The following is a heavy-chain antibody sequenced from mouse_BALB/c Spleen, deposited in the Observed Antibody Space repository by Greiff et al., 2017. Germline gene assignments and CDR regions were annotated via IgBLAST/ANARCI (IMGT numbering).Heavy chain of an antibody. V-gene: IGHV5-17*02. CDR3: ARSGNYYGSSYAMDY. D-gene: IGHD1-1*01. Sequence: EVKVVESGGGLVQPGGSRKLSCAASGFTFSSFGMHWVRQAPEKGLEWVAYISSGSSTIYYADTVKGRFTISRDNPKNTLFLQMTSLRSEDTAMYYCARSGNYYGSSYAMDYWGQGTSVTVSS. J-gene: IGHJ4*01. CDR1: GFTFSSFG. CDR2: ISSGSSTI.